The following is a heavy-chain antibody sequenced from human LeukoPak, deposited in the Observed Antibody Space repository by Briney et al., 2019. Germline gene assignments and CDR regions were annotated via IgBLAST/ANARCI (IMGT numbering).Heavy chain of an antibody. D-gene: IGHD4-17*01. CDR1: GFTFSSYA. J-gene: IGHJ4*02. CDR3: AKDQVYGDYDGPFDY. Sequence: GGSLRLSCAASGFTFSSYAMSWVRQAPGKGLEWVSSISATGGSTYYADSVKGRSTISRDNSKNTLYLQMNSLRAEDTAVYYCAKDQVYGDYDGPFDYWGQGTLVTVSS. V-gene: IGHV3-23*01. CDR2: ISATGGST.